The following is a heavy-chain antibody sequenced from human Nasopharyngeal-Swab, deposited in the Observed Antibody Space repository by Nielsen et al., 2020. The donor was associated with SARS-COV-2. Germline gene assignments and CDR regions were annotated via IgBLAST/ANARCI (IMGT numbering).Heavy chain of an antibody. CDR2: IYTSGST. CDR1: GGSISSGSYY. CDR3: ARGLRGVTTYYYYYYMDV. Sequence: LSCTVSGGSISSGSYYWSWIRQPAGKGLEWIGRIYTSGSTNYNPSLKSRVTISVDTSKNQFSLKLSSVTAADTAVYYCARGLRGVTTYYYYYYMDVWGKGTTVTVSS. D-gene: IGHD4-17*01. J-gene: IGHJ6*03. V-gene: IGHV4-61*02.